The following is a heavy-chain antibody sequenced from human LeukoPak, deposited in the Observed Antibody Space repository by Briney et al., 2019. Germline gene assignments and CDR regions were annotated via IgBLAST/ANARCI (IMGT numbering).Heavy chain of an antibody. CDR1: GASVKSDAYY. J-gene: IGHJ4*02. CDR3: GSLNTDYYDSSGYYNHF. D-gene: IGHD3-22*01. Sequence: PSETLSLTCIASGASVKSDAYYWSWIRQPPGKGLEWIGYMFEGGRTNYNPSLQGRVTISVDTSKNQFSLSVSSVTAADTAVYYCGSLNTDYYDSSGYYNHFWGQGTLVTVSS. CDR2: MFEGGRT. V-gene: IGHV4-61*08.